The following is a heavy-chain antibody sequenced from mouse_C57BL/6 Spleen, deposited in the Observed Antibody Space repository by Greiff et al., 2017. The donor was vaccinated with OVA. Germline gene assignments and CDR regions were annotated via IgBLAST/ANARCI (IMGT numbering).Heavy chain of an antibody. CDR1: GYTFTSYW. D-gene: IGHD1-1*01. Sequence: QVQLKQPGAELVKPGASVKLSCKASGYTFTSYWMHWVKQRPGQGLEWIGMIHPNSGSTNYNEKFKSKATLTVDKSSSTAYMQLSSLTSEDSAVYYCARDYGSSPHWYFDVWGTGTTVTVSS. CDR3: ARDYGSSPHWYFDV. V-gene: IGHV1-64*01. CDR2: IHPNSGST. J-gene: IGHJ1*03.